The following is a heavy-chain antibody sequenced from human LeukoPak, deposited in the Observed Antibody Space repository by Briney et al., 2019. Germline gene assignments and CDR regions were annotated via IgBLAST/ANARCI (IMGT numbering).Heavy chain of an antibody. D-gene: IGHD3-22*01. CDR3: ARDGNYYDSSGYYYGGFDY. CDR2: IWYDGTNK. CDR1: GFTFSSCG. Sequence: GRSLRLSCAASGFTFSSCGMHWVRQAPGKGLEWVALIWYDGTNKYYADSVKGRFTTSRDNSKNTLYLQMNSLRAEDTAVYYCARDGNYYDSSGYYYGGFDYWGQGTLVTVSS. V-gene: IGHV3-30*19. J-gene: IGHJ4*02.